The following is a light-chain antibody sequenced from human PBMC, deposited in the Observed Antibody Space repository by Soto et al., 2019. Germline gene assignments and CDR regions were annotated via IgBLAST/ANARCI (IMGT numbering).Light chain of an antibody. CDR3: LSYTNTGTLYV. J-gene: IGLJ1*01. CDR2: EVA. V-gene: IGLV2-14*01. Sequence: QSVLTQPASVSGSPGQSITISCTGTSRDIGFYNYVSWYQQHPGKAPKLIIYEVAKRPSGVSSRFSGSKSGNTASLTISGHQSEDEADYHCLSYTNTGTLYVFGTGTKVTVL. CDR1: SRDIGFYNY.